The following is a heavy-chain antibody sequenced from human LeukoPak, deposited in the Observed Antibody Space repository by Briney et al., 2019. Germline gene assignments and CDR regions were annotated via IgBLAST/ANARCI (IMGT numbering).Heavy chain of an antibody. D-gene: IGHD3-22*01. CDR2: IYYSGST. V-gene: IGHV4-31*03. Sequence: PAESLSLTCTVSGGSISSGGYCWGWIRQHPGKGLEWIGYIYYSGSTYYNPSLKSRVTISVDTSKNQFSLKLSSVTAADTAVYYCAREKTHYYDSSGLFDYWGQGTLVTVSS. J-gene: IGHJ4*02. CDR3: AREKTHYYDSSGLFDY. CDR1: GGSISSGGYC.